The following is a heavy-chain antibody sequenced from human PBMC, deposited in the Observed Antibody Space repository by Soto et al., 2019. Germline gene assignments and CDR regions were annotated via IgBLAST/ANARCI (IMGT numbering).Heavy chain of an antibody. Sequence: PGESLKISCKGSGYSFTSYWISWVRQMPGKGLEWMGRIDPSDSYTNYSPSFQGHDTISADKSISTAYLQWSSLKASDTAMYYCARHFSQEGYSYGEYNWFDPWGQGTLVTVSS. CDR2: IDPSDSYT. D-gene: IGHD5-18*01. CDR3: ARHFSQEGYSYGEYNWFDP. J-gene: IGHJ5*02. CDR1: GYSFTSYW. V-gene: IGHV5-10-1*01.